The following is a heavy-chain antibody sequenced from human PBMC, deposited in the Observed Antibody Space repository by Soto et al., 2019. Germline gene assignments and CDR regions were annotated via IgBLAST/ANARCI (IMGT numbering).Heavy chain of an antibody. CDR1: GASVSNGY. Sequence: QMQLQASGPGLVKPSETLSLTCNVSGASVSNGYWSWIRQPPGKRLEWIGFMYFGGSFNYNPSLTSRATISVETSKNQFSMKLTSVTASDTAVYYWARSYDDSTGFAVDPWGQGTLVTVSS. J-gene: IGHJ5*02. D-gene: IGHD3-22*01. CDR3: ARSYDDSTGFAVDP. V-gene: IGHV4-59*02. CDR2: MYFGGSF.